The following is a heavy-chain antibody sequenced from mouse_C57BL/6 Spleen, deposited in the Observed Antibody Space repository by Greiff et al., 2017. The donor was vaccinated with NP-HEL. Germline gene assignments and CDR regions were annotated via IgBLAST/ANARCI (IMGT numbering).Heavy chain of an antibody. J-gene: IGHJ2*01. CDR1: GFSLTSYG. CDR2: IWSDGST. V-gene: IGHV2-6*03. D-gene: IGHD1-1*02. Sequence: VKLVESGPGLVAPSQRLSITCTVSGFSLTSYGVHWVRQPPGKGPEWLVVIWSDGSTTYNSALKSRLSISKDNSKSQVFLKMNSLQTDDTAMYYCARSSMASYYFDYWGQGTTLTVSS. CDR3: ARSSMASYYFDY.